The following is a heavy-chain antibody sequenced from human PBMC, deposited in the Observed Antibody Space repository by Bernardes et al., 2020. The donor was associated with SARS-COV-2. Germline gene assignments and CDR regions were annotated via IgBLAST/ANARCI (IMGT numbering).Heavy chain of an antibody. J-gene: IGHJ3*01. CDR2: IRQDGSER. Sequence: GGSLRLSCAASGFAISTSWMNWVRQAPGKGLEWVANIRQDGSERHHVDSVRGRFTISRDNSKNSLYLQMDSLRAEDTAVYYCARDTSATCGLDVWGQGTMVTVSS. D-gene: IGHD2-15*01. CDR1: GFAISTSW. V-gene: IGHV3-7*03. CDR3: ARDTSATCGLDV.